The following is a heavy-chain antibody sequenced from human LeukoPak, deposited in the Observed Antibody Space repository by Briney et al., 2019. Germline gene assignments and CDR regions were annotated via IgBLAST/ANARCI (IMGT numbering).Heavy chain of an antibody. CDR2: VTGSGGYT. Sequence: GGSLRLSCAASGFFFSNYGMNWVRQAPGKGLEWVSTVTGSGGYTTYADSVKGRFTISRDNSKNTLYLQVNGLRAEDTAIYYCAKKGSGYWYFDLWGRGTLVTVSS. V-gene: IGHV3-23*01. CDR1: GFFFSNYG. J-gene: IGHJ2*01. D-gene: IGHD3-10*01. CDR3: AKKGSGYWYFDL.